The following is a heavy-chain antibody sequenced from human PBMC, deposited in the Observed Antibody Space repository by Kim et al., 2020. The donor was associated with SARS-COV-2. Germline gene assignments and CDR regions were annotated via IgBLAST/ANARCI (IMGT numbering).Heavy chain of an antibody. V-gene: IGHV3-64*01. CDR1: GFTFDTHA. CDR2: IYHNGGSK. CDR3: ARATWGFPDS. Sequence: GGSLRLSCAASGFTFDTHAMHWVRQSPEKGLQTVALIYHNGGSKFYESSVRGRFTVSRDNSKNTLYLQMVSLKADDTAVYYCARATWGFPDSWGQGALVPLPS. D-gene: IGHD3-16*01. J-gene: IGHJ4*02.